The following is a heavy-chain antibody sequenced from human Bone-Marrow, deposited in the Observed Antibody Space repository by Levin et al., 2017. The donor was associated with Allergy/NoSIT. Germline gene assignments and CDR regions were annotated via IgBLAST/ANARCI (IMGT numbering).Heavy chain of an antibody. CDR1: GFTFSRYA. CDR2: MSRSGGNT. D-gene: IGHD2-15*01. Sequence: GESLKISCAASGFTFSRYAMTWVRQAPGKGLEWVSAMSRSGGNTYYADSVKGRFTISRDNSKNTLYLQMSSLRADDTAVFYCASTLSGYCNGSRCLSSFDMWGQGTLVTVSS. J-gene: IGHJ4*02. V-gene: IGHV3-23*01. CDR3: ASTLSGYCNGSRCLSSFDM.